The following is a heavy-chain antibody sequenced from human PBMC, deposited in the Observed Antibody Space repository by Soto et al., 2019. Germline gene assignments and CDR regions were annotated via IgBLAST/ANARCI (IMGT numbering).Heavy chain of an antibody. CDR2: INAGNGNT. CDR1: GYTFINYG. CDR3: ARSGYSSGWYHWYFDL. V-gene: IGHV1-3*01. D-gene: IGHD6-19*01. Sequence: LKVSCNSSGYTFINYGIHWVRQAPGQRLEWMGWINAGNGNTKYSQKFQDRVTITRDTSATTAYMELRNLRSEDTAVFYCARSGYSSGWYHWYFDLWGRGTLVTVSS. J-gene: IGHJ2*01.